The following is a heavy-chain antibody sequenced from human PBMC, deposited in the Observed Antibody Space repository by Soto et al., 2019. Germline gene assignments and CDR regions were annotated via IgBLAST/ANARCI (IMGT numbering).Heavy chain of an antibody. Sequence: SETLSLTCIVAGESISSSSYYWGWNRQPPGKGLEWIGSIYYSGRTYYNPSFKSRVTISIDTSKNQFSLKLSSVTATDTAVYYCARQRTTVVTQAYFDHWGQGALVTVSS. D-gene: IGHD2-21*02. V-gene: IGHV4-39*01. CDR1: GESISSSSYY. CDR2: IYYSGRT. J-gene: IGHJ4*02. CDR3: ARQRTTVVTQAYFDH.